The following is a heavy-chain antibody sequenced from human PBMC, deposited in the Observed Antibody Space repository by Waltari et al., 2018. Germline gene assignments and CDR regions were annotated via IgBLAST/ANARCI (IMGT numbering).Heavy chain of an antibody. D-gene: IGHD6-19*01. CDR1: GYSISSGYY. J-gene: IGHJ6*02. CDR2: IYHSGST. CDR3: ARDPNSSGWYFPGDGMDV. Sequence: QVQLQESGPGLVKPSETLSLTCAVSGYSISSGYYWGWIRQPPGKGREWIGSIYHSGSTYYNPSLKSRVTISVDTSKNQFSLKLSSVTAADTAVYYCARDPNSSGWYFPGDGMDVWGQGTTVTVSS. V-gene: IGHV4-38-2*02.